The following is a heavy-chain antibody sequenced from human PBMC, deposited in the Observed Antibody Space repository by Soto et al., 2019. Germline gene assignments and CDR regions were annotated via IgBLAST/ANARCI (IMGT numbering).Heavy chain of an antibody. J-gene: IGHJ6*02. Sequence: DVQLVESGGGLVQPGGSPRLSCAASGFTFSSYAMHWVRQAPGKGLEYVSTISPSGGNTYYANSVKGRFTISRDNSKNPVYLQMGSLRDEDMAVYYCAKDRGGKDRHRFYYGMDVWGRGTTVTVSS. D-gene: IGHD2-15*01. CDR2: ISPSGGNT. V-gene: IGHV3-64*01. CDR3: AKDRGGKDRHRFYYGMDV. CDR1: GFTFSSYA.